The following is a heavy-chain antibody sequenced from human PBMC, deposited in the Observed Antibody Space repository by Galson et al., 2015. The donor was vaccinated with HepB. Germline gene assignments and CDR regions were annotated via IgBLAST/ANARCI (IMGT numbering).Heavy chain of an antibody. CDR3: AKDGIMVANNPYHFHY. V-gene: IGHV3-23*01. CDR2: ITSSGGNS. D-gene: IGHD2-15*01. CDR1: GFSFTRYA. J-gene: IGHJ4*02. Sequence: SLRLSCAASGFSFTRYAMTWVRQAPGKGLEWVSSITSSGGNSYYTASVKGRFTVSRDHSKNTLLLQLNSPRAEDTAMYFCAKDGIMVANNPYHFHYWGQGTLVTVSS.